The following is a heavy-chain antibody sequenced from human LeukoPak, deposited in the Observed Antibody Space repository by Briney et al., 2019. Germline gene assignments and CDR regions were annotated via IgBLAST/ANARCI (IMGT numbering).Heavy chain of an antibody. CDR1: GFTFSSYG. CDR2: ISYDGSNK. D-gene: IGHD5-24*01. V-gene: IGHV3-30*18. J-gene: IGHJ6*02. Sequence: GGSLRLSCAASGFTFSSYGMHWVRQAPGKGLEWVAVISYDGSNKYYADSVKGRFTISRGNSKNTLYLQMNSLRAEDTAVYYCAKDHGACMDVWGQGTTVTVSS. CDR3: AKDHGACMDV.